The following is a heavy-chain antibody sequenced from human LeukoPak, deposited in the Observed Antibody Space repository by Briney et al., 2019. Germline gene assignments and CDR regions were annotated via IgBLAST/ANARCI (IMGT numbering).Heavy chain of an antibody. CDR1: GYTFTGYY. Sequence: GASVKVSFKASGYTFTGYYMHWVRQAPGQGLEWMGWINPNSGGTNYAQKFQGRVTMTRDTSISTAYMELSRLRSDDTAVYYCARDQGSSTTGWFDPWGQGTLVTVSS. D-gene: IGHD6-6*01. J-gene: IGHJ5*02. CDR2: INPNSGGT. CDR3: ARDQGSSTTGWFDP. V-gene: IGHV1-2*02.